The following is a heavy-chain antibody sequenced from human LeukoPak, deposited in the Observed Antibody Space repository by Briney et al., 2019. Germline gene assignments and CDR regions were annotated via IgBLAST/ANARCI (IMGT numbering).Heavy chain of an antibody. CDR3: ARDVGSAPVYWYFDL. D-gene: IGHD2-15*01. CDR1: GGSISSHY. J-gene: IGHJ2*01. CDR2: IYYSGST. V-gene: IGHV4-59*11. Sequence: SETLSLTCSVSGGSISSHYWSWIRQPPGKGLEWIGDIYYSGSTNYNPSLQSRVTISVDTSKRQFSLKLSSVTAADTAVYYCARDVGSAPVYWYFDLWGRGTLVAVSS.